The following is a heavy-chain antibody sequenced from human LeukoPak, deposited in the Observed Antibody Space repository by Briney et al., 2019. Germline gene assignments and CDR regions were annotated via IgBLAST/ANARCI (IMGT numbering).Heavy chain of an antibody. V-gene: IGHV4-59*12. CDR2: IYYSGST. CDR1: VGSINCCH. Sequence: SETLSLTCTVSVGSINCCHWSWIRQPPGKGLEWIGYIYYSGSTNYNPSLMSRVTTSIDTSKNQFSLKLSSVTAADTAVYYCARATEPGSSTWDWFDPWGQGTLVTVSS. J-gene: IGHJ5*02. D-gene: IGHD2-2*01. CDR3: ARATEPGSSTWDWFDP.